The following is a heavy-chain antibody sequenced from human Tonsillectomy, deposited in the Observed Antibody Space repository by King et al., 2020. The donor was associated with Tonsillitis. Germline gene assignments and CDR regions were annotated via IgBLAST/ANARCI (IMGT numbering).Heavy chain of an antibody. Sequence: VQLVESGAEVKKPGSSVKVSCKASGGTFSSYVISWVRQAPGQGLEWMGRIIPILGIANYAQKFQGRVTITADKSTSTAYMELSSLRSEDTAVYYCARETGHDSSGYYPSKWGQGTLVTVSS. CDR1: GGTFSSYV. D-gene: IGHD3-22*01. CDR3: ARETGHDSSGYYPSK. J-gene: IGHJ4*02. V-gene: IGHV1-69*09. CDR2: IIPILGIA.